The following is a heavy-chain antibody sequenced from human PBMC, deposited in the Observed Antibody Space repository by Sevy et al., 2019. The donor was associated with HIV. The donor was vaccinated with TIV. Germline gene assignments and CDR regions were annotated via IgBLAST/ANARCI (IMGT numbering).Heavy chain of an antibody. CDR2: IYHSGST. J-gene: IGHJ6*02. CDR1: GYSISSGYY. CDR3: ARILRFLEWTRDYGMDV. D-gene: IGHD3-3*01. Sequence: SETLSLTCAVSGYSISSGYYWGWIRQPPGKGLEWIGSIYHSGSTYYNPSLKSRVTISVDTSKNQFSLKLSSVTAADTAVYYCARILRFLEWTRDYGMDVWGQGTTVTVSS. V-gene: IGHV4-38-2*01.